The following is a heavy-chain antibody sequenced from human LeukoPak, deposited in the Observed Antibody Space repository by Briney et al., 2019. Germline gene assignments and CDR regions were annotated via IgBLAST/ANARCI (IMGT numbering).Heavy chain of an antibody. V-gene: IGHV3-7*01. CDR2: IKQDGSEK. CDR1: GFTFSSYW. J-gene: IGHJ4*02. Sequence: GGSLRLSCAASGFTFSSYWMSWVRQAPGKGLEWVANIKQDGSEKYYVDSVKGRFTISRDNAKNSLYLQMNSLRAEDTAVYYCARGPYYYGSSGYYNYWGQGTLVTVSS. D-gene: IGHD3-22*01. CDR3: ARGPYYYGSSGYYNY.